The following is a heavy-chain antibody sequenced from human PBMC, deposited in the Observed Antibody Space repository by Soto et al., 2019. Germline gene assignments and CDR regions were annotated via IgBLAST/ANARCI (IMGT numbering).Heavy chain of an antibody. CDR1: GGSISSYY. Sequence: SETLSLTCSVSGGSISSYYWSWIRQPPGKGLEWIGYMFYSGSTNYNPSLKSRVTISVDTSKNQFSLKLSSVTAADTAVYYCAKDSGYNYGYFRWFDPWGQGTLVTVS. V-gene: IGHV4-59*01. CDR2: MFYSGST. D-gene: IGHD5-18*01. CDR3: AKDSGYNYGYFRWFDP. J-gene: IGHJ5*02.